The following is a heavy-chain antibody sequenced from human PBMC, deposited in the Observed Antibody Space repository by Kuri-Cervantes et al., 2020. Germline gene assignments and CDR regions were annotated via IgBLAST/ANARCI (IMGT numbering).Heavy chain of an antibody. CDR2: INHSGSA. CDR3: ASSGQLGF. Sequence: ESLKISCAASGFTVSSNYMSWVRQPPGKGLEWIGEINHSGSANYNPSLKSRVTISVDTSKNQFSLKLSSMTAADTAVYYCASSGQLGFWGQGTLVTVSS. J-gene: IGHJ4*02. CDR1: GFTVSSNY. V-gene: IGHV4-34*01. D-gene: IGHD6-13*01.